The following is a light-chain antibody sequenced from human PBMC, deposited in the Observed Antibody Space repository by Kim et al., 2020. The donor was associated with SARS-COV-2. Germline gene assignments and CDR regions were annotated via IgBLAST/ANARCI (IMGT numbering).Light chain of an antibody. J-gene: IGLJ2*01. CDR1: SLRTFY. CDR3: HSRNSGDYHIL. V-gene: IGLV3-19*01. CDR2: GKN. Sequence: SSELTQDPAVSVALGQTVSITCQGDSLRTFYTNWYQQKPGQAPVLVIYGKNNRPSGIPDRFSGSNSGNTASLTITGAQAEDEADYYCHSRNSGDYHILFGGGTKLTV.